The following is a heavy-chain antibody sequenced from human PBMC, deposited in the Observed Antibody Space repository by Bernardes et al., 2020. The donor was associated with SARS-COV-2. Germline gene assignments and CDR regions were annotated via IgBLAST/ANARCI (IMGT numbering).Heavy chain of an antibody. D-gene: IGHD6-13*01. CDR1: GGPIGSHY. CDR3: ARDVFLGSSWDQSYYGMDV. J-gene: IGHJ6*02. CDR2: VYFTGNT. V-gene: IGHV4-59*11. Sequence: SETLSLTCTVSGGPIGSHYWSSIRQSPGKGLEWIGNVYFTGNTNHNPSLRSRAIIGIDTSKSQFSLRLNSVTAADAAVYYCARDVFLGSSWDQSYYGMDVWGQGTTVTVSS.